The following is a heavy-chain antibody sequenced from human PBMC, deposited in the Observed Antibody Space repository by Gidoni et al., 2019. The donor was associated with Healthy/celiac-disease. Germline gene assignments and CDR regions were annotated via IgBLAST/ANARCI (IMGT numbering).Heavy chain of an antibody. CDR1: GFTFSSYG. Sequence: QVQLVESGGGVVQPGRALGPSCAASGFTFSSYGMHWVRQAPGKGLGWVAVISYDGSNKYYADSVKGRFTISRDNSKNTLYLQMNSLRAEDTAVYYCATPGIAVAESWGQGTLVTVSS. CDR3: ATPGIAVAES. J-gene: IGHJ4*02. V-gene: IGHV3-30*03. D-gene: IGHD6-19*01. CDR2: ISYDGSNK.